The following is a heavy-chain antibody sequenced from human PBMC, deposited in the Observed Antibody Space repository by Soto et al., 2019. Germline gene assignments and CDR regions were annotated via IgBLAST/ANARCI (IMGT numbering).Heavy chain of an antibody. J-gene: IGHJ6*02. CDR1: GFTFSDHW. D-gene: IGHD6-19*01. CDR3: ARGPASVALAGIYADV. Sequence: QPGGSLRLSCAASGFTFSDHWMHWVRLAPGKGLMWVSRINSDGGSTTYADSVKGRFTISRDNAKNTLYLQMNSLRAEDTAVYYCARGPASVALAGIYADVWGQGTTVTVSS. V-gene: IGHV3-74*01. CDR2: INSDGGST.